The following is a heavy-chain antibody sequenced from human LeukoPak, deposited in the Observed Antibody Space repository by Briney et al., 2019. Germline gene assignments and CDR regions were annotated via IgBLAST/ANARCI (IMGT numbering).Heavy chain of an antibody. CDR2: IIPILGIA. V-gene: IGHV1-69*04. Sequence: SVKVSCKASGGTFSSYAISWVRQAPGQGLEWMGRIIPILGIANYAQKFQGRVTITADKSTSTAYMELSSLRSEDTAVYYCARGVGATIFPFDYWGQGTLVTVSS. J-gene: IGHJ4*02. D-gene: IGHD1-26*01. CDR1: GGTFSSYA. CDR3: ARGVGATIFPFDY.